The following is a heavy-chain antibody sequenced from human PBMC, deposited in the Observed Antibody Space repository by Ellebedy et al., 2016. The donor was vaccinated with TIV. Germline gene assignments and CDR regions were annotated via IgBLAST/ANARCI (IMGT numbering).Heavy chain of an antibody. J-gene: IGHJ4*02. V-gene: IGHV4-59*08. Sequence: MPSETLSLTCTVSGGSMTNYYWSWIRQPPGKGLEWIGNIYYSGSTNYNPSLKSRVTMTIDPSKNQFYLKLTSVTAADTALYYCARLWTGVSTHFEYWGQGTLVPVSS. CDR1: GGSMTNYY. CDR2: IYYSGST. CDR3: ARLWTGVSTHFEY. D-gene: IGHD1-1*01.